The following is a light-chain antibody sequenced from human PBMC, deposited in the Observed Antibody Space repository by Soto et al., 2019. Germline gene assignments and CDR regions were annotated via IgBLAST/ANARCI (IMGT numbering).Light chain of an antibody. CDR2: EVR. J-gene: IGLJ2*01. Sequence: QSALTQPASVSGSPGQSITIFCAGTMRDIGAYNLVSWYQQHPGRAPQLIIYEVRNRPSGSSFRFSGSKSGNTASLTISGLQAEDEADYYCSSFTSRSSLIFGGWTKLIVL. CDR3: SSFTSRSSLI. CDR1: MRDIGAYNL. V-gene: IGLV2-14*01.